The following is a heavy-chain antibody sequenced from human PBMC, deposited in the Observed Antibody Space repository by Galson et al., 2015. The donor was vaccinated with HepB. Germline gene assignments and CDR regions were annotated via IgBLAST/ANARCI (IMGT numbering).Heavy chain of an antibody. CDR3: ARGGVIAARSFDY. CDR2: INPNSGGT. V-gene: IGHV1-2*04. J-gene: IGHJ4*02. D-gene: IGHD6-6*01. CDR1: GYTFTGYY. Sequence: SVKVSCKASGYTFTGYYMHWVRQAPGQGLEWMGWINPNSGGTNYAQKFQGWVTMTRDTSISTAYMELSRLRSDDTAVYYCARGGVIAARSFDYWGQGTLVTVSS.